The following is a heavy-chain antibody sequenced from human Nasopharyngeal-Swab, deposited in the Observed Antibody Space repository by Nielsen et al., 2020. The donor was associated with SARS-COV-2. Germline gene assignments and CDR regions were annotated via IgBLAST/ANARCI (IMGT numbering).Heavy chain of an antibody. CDR2: ISGSGGST. CDR3: TRCGGSCYTGKDY. V-gene: IGHV3-23*01. J-gene: IGHJ4*02. CDR1: GFTFSSYD. D-gene: IGHD2-15*01. Sequence: GESLKISCAASGFTFSSYDMSWVRQAPGKGLEWVSAISGSGGSTYYADSVKGRFTISRDNSKNTLYLQMNSLRAEDTAVYYCTRCGGSCYTGKDYWGQGTLVTVSS.